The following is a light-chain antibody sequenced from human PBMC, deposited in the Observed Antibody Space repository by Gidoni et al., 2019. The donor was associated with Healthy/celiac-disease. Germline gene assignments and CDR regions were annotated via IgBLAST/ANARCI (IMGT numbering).Light chain of an antibody. J-gene: IGKJ5*01. CDR1: QGISSY. Sequence: AIRMTQSPFSLSASVGDRVTITCWASQGISSYLAWYQQKPAKAPKLFIYYASSLQSGVQSRFSGSGSGTDYTLTISSLQPEDFATYYCQQYYSTLSFGQGTRLEIK. CDR2: YAS. CDR3: QQYYSTLS. V-gene: IGKV1D-43*01.